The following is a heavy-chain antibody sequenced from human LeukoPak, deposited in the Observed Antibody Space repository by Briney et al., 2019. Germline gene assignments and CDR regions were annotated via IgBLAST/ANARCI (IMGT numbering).Heavy chain of an antibody. CDR2: ISAYNGNT. V-gene: IGHV1-18*01. J-gene: IGHJ4*02. CDR3: ARQSSSGHLNEYYFDY. Sequence: ASVKVSCKASGYTSTTYGISWVRQVPGQGLEWMGWISAYNGNTKYAQRLQGRATMSTDTSTSTTYMEVRSLRSDDTAVYYCARQSSSGHLNEYYFDYWGQGTLVTVSS. D-gene: IGHD3-22*01. CDR1: GYTSTTYG.